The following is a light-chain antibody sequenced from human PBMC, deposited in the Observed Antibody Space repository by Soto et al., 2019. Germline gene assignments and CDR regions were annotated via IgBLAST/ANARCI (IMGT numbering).Light chain of an antibody. V-gene: IGLV2-14*01. CDR1: SSDVGGYNY. Sequence: QLVLTQPASGSGSPGQSITISCTGTSSDVGGYNYVSWYQQHPGKAPKLMIYDVSNRPSGVSNRFSGSKSGNTASLTISGLQAEDEADYYCSSYTSSSTVYVFGTGTKLTVL. J-gene: IGLJ1*01. CDR3: SSYTSSSTVYV. CDR2: DVS.